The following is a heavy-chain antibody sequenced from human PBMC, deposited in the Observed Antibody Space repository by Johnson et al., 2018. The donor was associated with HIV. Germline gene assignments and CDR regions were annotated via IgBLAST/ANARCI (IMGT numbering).Heavy chain of an antibody. J-gene: IGHJ3*02. D-gene: IGHD1-26*01. CDR1: GFTFSRYA. V-gene: IGHV3-30-3*01. CDR2: ISYDGSKK. Sequence: VESGGGVVQPGRSLRLSCAASGFTFSRYAMHWVRQAPGKGLEWVAVISYDGSKKYYADAVKGRFTIFRDNAKKSLYLQMNSLRAEDTAGYYCAKGMWGHDAFDIWGQGTMVTVSS. CDR3: AKGMWGHDAFDI.